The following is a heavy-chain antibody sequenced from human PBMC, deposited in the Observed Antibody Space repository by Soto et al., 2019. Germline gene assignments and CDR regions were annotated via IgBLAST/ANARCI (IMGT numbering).Heavy chain of an antibody. CDR2: IYTSGST. Sequence: SETLSLTCTVSGGSISSYYWSWIRQPAGKGLEWIGRIYTSGSTNYNPSLKSRVTMSVDTSKNQFSLKLSSVTAADTAVYYCARRTRHSSGYLSFDHWGQGTLVTVSS. D-gene: IGHD3-22*01. CDR3: ARRTRHSSGYLSFDH. V-gene: IGHV4-4*07. CDR1: GGSISSYY. J-gene: IGHJ4*02.